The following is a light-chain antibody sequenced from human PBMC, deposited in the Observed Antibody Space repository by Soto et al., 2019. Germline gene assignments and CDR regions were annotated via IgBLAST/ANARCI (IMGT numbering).Light chain of an antibody. CDR1: QSVSSN. CDR3: QQYNNWPET. Sequence: EIVLKQSPSTLSVSQGERATLSCRASQSVSSNLAWYQQKPGQAPRLLIYDASNRATGIPARFSGSGSGTEFTLTISSLQSEDFAVYYCQQYNNWPETFGQGAKVDI. V-gene: IGKV3D-15*01. J-gene: IGKJ1*01. CDR2: DAS.